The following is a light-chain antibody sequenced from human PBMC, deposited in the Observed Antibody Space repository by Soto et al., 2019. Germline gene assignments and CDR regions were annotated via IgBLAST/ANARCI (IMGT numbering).Light chain of an antibody. Sequence: DIQMTQSPSSLSASVGVRVTITCRASQSISSYLNWYQQKPGKAPKLLICAASNLQGGLPPRFSGSGSGTDFTLTISRLQPKAFATYYCHQSYSTPTFGQGTKLEIK. CDR3: HQSYSTPT. J-gene: IGKJ2*01. V-gene: IGKV1-39*01. CDR1: QSISSY. CDR2: AAS.